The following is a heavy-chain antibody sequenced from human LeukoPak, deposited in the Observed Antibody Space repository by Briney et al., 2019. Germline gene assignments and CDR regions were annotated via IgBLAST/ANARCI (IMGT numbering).Heavy chain of an antibody. J-gene: IGHJ4*02. V-gene: IGHV4-59*08. CDR1: GGSISSYY. D-gene: IGHD6-13*01. CDR3: ARGTAAAGLNNY. CDR2: VFDSGST. Sequence: SETLSLTCTVSGGSISSYYWSWIRQPPGKGLEWIGYVFDSGSTYYNPSLKSRVTISVDTSKNQFSLKLSSVTAADTAVYYCARGTAAAGLNNYWGQGTLVTVSS.